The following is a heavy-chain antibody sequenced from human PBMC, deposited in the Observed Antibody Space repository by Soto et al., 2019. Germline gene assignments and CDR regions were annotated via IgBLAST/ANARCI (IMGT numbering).Heavy chain of an antibody. CDR3: ARGSIMITFGGVVAPSTLLDY. Sequence: SETLSLTCAVYGGSFSGCYWSWIRQPPGKGLEWIGEINHSGSTNYNPSLKSRVTISVDTSKNQFSLKLSSVTAADTAVYYCARGSIMITFGGVVAPSTLLDYWGQGTLVTVSS. V-gene: IGHV4-34*01. CDR1: GGSFSGCY. D-gene: IGHD3-16*02. J-gene: IGHJ4*02. CDR2: INHSGST.